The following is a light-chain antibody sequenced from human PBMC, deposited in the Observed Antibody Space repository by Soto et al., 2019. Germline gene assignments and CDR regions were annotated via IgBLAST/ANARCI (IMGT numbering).Light chain of an antibody. J-gene: IGKJ2*01. Sequence: IQLTQSPSSLSASIGDRVTITCRASQDIASYLAWYQQKPGNAPKLLIYAASTLHSGVPSRVSGSGSGTDFTLTISSLPPEDFVTYYCQQLNVNLLFGQGTKLEIK. CDR1: QDIASY. V-gene: IGKV1-9*01. CDR2: AAS. CDR3: QQLNVNLL.